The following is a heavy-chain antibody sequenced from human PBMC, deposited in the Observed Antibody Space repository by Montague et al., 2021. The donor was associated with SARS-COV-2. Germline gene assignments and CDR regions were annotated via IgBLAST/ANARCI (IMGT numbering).Heavy chain of an antibody. CDR1: GGSFSGYY. CDR2: IKHSGST. D-gene: IGHD3-10*01. CDR3: ARGARQGYGFRLGSFDS. J-gene: IGHJ4*02. Sequence: SETLSLTCAVYGGSFSGYYWNWTRQPPGQGREWIGEIKHSGSTNYNTSLKSRVTMSVDTSKNPFSLKLSSVTAAETAVYYSARGARQGYGFRLGSFDSWGQGTLVTVSS. V-gene: IGHV4-34*01.